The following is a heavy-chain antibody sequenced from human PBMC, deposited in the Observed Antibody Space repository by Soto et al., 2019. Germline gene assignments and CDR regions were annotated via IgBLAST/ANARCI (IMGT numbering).Heavy chain of an antibody. CDR3: AHSRNLITEDAQVGDFDY. Sequence: QITLKESGATLVKSTQTLTLTCTFSGFSFTTDGEGVGWVRQSPGEALEWLALIYWDDDERYSPSLKTRLTITKDISRNQVVLVMTSMEPVDTGTYFCAHSRNLITEDAQVGDFDYWGQGT. CDR2: IYWDDDE. D-gene: IGHD1-26*01. CDR1: GFSFTTDGEG. J-gene: IGHJ4*02. V-gene: IGHV2-5*02.